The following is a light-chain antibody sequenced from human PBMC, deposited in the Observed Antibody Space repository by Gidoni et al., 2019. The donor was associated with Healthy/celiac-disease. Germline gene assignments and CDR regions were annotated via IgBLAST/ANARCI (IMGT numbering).Light chain of an antibody. CDR1: QGISSY. CDR2: AAS. Sequence: ALQSTQSPSSCSASTGDRVTITCRASQGISSYLAWYQQKPGKAPKLLIYAASTLQSGVPSRFSGSGSGTDFTLTISCLQSEDFATYYCQQYYSYPWTFGQGTKVELK. V-gene: IGKV1-8*01. CDR3: QQYYSYPWT. J-gene: IGKJ1*01.